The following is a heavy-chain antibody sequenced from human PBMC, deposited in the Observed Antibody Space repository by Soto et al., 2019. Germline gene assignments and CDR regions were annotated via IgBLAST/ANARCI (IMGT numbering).Heavy chain of an antibody. CDR2: IYPGDSDT. CDR1: GYSFTSYW. Sequence: GESLKISCKGSGYSFTSYWIGWVRQMPGKGLEWMGIIYPGDSDTRYSPSFQGQVTISADKSISTAYLQWSSLKASDTAMYYCARHEHDHSTYLTPYYYYGMDVWGQGSTVTVSS. V-gene: IGHV5-51*01. J-gene: IGHJ6*02. D-gene: IGHD4-4*01. CDR3: ARHEHDHSTYLTPYYYYGMDV.